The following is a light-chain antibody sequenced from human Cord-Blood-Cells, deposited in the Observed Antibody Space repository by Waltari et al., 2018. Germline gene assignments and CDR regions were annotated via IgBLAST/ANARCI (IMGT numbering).Light chain of an antibody. CDR1: QDISNY. Sequence: DIQMTQSPSSLSASVGDRVTITCQASQDISNYLNWYQQKPGKAPKPLIYDASNLEKGVPSRFSGSGSGTDFTFTISSLQPEDIATYYCQQYDNLPFTFGPGTKVDIK. V-gene: IGKV1-33*01. J-gene: IGKJ3*01. CDR3: QQYDNLPFT. CDR2: DAS.